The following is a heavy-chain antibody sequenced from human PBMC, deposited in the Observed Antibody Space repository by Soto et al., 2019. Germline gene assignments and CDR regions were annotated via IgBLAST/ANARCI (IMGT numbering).Heavy chain of an antibody. Sequence: QVELVESGGGLVKPGGSLRLSCAASGFIFSDYYMSWIRQAPGKGLEWVSYISSSSSYTNYADSVKGRFTISRDNAKNSLYLQMNSLRAEDTAVYYCARDTVTRGYNYGYDYWGQGTLVTVSS. D-gene: IGHD5-18*01. V-gene: IGHV3-11*05. CDR3: ARDTVTRGYNYGYDY. CDR1: GFIFSDYY. J-gene: IGHJ4*02. CDR2: ISSSSSYT.